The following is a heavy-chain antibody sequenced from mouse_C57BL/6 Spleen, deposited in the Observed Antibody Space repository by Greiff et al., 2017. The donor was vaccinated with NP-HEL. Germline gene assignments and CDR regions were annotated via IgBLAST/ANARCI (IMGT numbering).Heavy chain of an antibody. D-gene: IGHD4-1*01. CDR1: GFTFSSYA. Sequence: EVQGVESGGGLVKPGGSLKLSCAASGFTFSSYAMSWVRQTPEKRLEWVATISDGGSYTYYPDNVKGRFTISRDNAKNNLYLQKSHLKSEDTAMYYCARGRLTGTTWFAYWGQGTLVTVSA. CDR3: ARGRLTGTTWFAY. CDR2: ISDGGSYT. V-gene: IGHV5-4*01. J-gene: IGHJ3*01.